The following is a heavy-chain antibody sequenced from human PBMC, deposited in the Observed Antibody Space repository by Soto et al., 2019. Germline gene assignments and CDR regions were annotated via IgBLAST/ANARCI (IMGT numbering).Heavy chain of an antibody. D-gene: IGHD3-16*01. CDR1: GFTFSNYV. V-gene: IGHV3-64D*06. J-gene: IGHJ4*02. Sequence: GGSVRLSCSAYGFTFSNYVMHWVRQAPGKGLEYVSAIRSNGGTTYYADSVKGRFTISRDNSKNTLYLQMTSLRAEDTAVYYCSLGELLSSGGSFDFSGPAPLLTL. CDR3: SLGELLSSGGSFDF. CDR2: IRSNGGTT.